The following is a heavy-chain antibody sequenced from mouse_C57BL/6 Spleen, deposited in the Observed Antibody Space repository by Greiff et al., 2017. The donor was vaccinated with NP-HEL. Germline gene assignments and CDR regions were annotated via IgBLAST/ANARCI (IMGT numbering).Heavy chain of an antibody. V-gene: IGHV1-64*01. D-gene: IGHD2-12*01. CDR1: GYTFTSYW. J-gene: IGHJ2*01. CDR3: ARDYNYGFDY. CDR2: IHPNSGST. Sequence: QVQLQQPGAELVKPGASVKLSCKASGYTFTSYWMHWVKQRPGQGLEWIGMIHPNSGSTNYNEKFKSKATLTVDKSSNTAYKQLSSLTSEESAVYYCARDYNYGFDYWGKGTTLTVSS.